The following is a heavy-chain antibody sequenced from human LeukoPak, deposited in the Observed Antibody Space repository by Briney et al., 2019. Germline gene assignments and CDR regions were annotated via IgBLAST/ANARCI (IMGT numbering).Heavy chain of an antibody. CDR2: ISYDGSNK. CDR3: AREPFDY. Sequence: QSGGSLRLSCAASGFTFSSYAMHWVRQAPGKGLEWVAVISYDGSNKYYADSVKGRFTISRDNSKNSLYLQMSSLRDEDTAVYYCAREPFDYWGQGILVTVSS. V-gene: IGHV3-30-3*01. CDR1: GFTFSSYA. J-gene: IGHJ4*02.